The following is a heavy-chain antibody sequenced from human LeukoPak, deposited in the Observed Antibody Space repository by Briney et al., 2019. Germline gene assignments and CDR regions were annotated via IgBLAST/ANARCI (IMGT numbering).Heavy chain of an antibody. CDR3: ARHPHLDY. V-gene: IGHV4-39*01. CDR2: IYYSGSP. Sequence: PSETLSLTCTVSGGSITSSSYYWGWIRQPPGKGLEWIGSIYYSGSPYYIPSLKSRINISVDTSKNQFSLNLSSATAADAAVYYCARHPHLDYWGQGTLVTVSS. J-gene: IGHJ4*02. CDR1: GGSITSSSYY.